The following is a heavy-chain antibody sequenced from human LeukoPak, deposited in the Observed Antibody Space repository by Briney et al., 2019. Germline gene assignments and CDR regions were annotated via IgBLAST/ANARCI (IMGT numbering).Heavy chain of an antibody. V-gene: IGHV1-2*04. CDR1: GYTFTHYY. CDR2: MNPNSGGT. J-gene: IGHJ4*02. D-gene: IGHD2-2*02. CDR3: ARVTRYTWSVGGTYYFDY. Sequence: ASLRVSCKASGYTFTHYYLHWVRQAPGQGLEWMGWMNPNSGGTHLSQKFHAWVTLTTDTSTNTANLELNGVKSDDSAVYYCARVTRYTWSVGGTYYFDYWGQGSLVTVSS.